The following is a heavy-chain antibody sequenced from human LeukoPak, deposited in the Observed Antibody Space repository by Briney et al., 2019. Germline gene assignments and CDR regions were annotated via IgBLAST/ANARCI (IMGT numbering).Heavy chain of an antibody. CDR1: GGTFSSYA. CDR3: ARDWGGYNGVYDAFDI. Sequence: SVKVSCKASGGTFSSYAISWVRRAPGQGLEWMGGIIPIFGTANYAQKFQGRVTITADESTSTAYMELSSLRSEDTAVYYCARDWGGYNGVYDAFDIWGQGTMVTVSS. V-gene: IGHV1-69*13. J-gene: IGHJ3*02. D-gene: IGHD5-24*01. CDR2: IIPIFGTA.